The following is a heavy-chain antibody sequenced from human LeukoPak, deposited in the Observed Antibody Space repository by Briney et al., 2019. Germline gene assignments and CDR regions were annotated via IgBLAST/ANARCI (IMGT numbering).Heavy chain of an antibody. V-gene: IGHV4-59*01. CDR1: GGSISNYY. Sequence: SETLSLTCTVSGGSISNYYWSWIRQPPGKGLEWIGYIYYSGSTNYNPSLKSRVTISVDTSKSQFSLNLSSVTAADTAVYYCARAMTYAFDIWGQGTMVTVSS. J-gene: IGHJ3*02. CDR2: IYYSGST. CDR3: ARAMTYAFDI. D-gene: IGHD3-22*01.